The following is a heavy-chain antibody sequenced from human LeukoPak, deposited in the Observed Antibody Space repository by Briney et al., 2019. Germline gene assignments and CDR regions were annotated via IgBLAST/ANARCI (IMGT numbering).Heavy chain of an antibody. D-gene: IGHD3-10*01. CDR3: AKGARVGAGRYYFDY. CDR2: ISGSGGST. J-gene: IGHJ4*02. Sequence: HTGGSLRLSCAASGFNLSSYSMHWVRQAPGKGLEWVASISGSGGSTYSADSVKGRFTISRDSSKNTLYLQMNSLRAEDTAVYYCAKGARVGAGRYYFDYWGQGALVTVSS. V-gene: IGHV3-23*01. CDR1: GFNLSSYS.